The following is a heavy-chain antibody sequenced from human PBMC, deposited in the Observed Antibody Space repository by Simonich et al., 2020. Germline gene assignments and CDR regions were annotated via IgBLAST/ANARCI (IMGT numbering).Heavy chain of an antibody. J-gene: IGHJ3*02. D-gene: IGHD6-13*01. CDR2: IYYSGRT. CDR1: GGSISSSSYY. Sequence: QLQLQESGPGLVKPSETLSLTCTVSGGSISSSSYYWGWCRQPPGKGLEWIGSIYYSGRTYYNPSLKSRVTISVDTSKNQFSLKLSSVTAADTAVYYCARHAGFAFDIWGQGTMVTVSS. V-gene: IGHV4-39*01. CDR3: ARHAGFAFDI.